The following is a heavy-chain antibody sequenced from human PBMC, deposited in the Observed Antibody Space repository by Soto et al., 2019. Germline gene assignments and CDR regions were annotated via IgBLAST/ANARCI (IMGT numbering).Heavy chain of an antibody. CDR1: GFTFSSYS. V-gene: IGHV3-21*01. CDR3: ARDRLVAATSGPPYCYHGMDV. CDR2: ISSSSRYI. D-gene: IGHD2-15*01. J-gene: IGHJ6*02. Sequence: GGSLRLSCATSGFTFSSYSMNWVRQAPGMGLEWVSSISSSSRYIYYADAVRGRFTISRDNAKNSLYLQINSLRAEDTAVYYCARDRLVAATSGPPYCYHGMDVWGQGTTVTVSS.